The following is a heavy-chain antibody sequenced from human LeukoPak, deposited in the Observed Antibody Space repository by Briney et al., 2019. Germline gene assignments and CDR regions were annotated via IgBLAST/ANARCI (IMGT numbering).Heavy chain of an antibody. Sequence: SETLSLTCTVSGGSISSYYWSWVRQPPGKGLEWIGYIYYSGSTNYNPSLKSRVTISVDTSKNQFSLKLSSVTAADTAVYYCARDLRHNWNSPAANWFDPWGQGTLVTVSS. D-gene: IGHD1-7*01. J-gene: IGHJ5*02. CDR2: IYYSGST. CDR3: ARDLRHNWNSPAANWFDP. CDR1: GGSISSYY. V-gene: IGHV4-59*01.